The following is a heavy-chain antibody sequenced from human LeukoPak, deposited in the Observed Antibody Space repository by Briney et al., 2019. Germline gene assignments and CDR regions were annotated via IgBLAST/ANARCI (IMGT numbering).Heavy chain of an antibody. V-gene: IGHV4-34*01. D-gene: IGHD3-10*01. CDR3: ARGARFTMVRGALFDP. CDR1: GGSFSSYY. J-gene: IGHJ5*02. Sequence: SETLSLTCAVYGGSFSSYYWSWIRQPPGKGLEWIGEINHSGSTNYNPSLKSRVTISVDTSKNQFSLKLSSVTAADTAVYYCARGARFTMVRGALFDPWGQGTLVTVSS. CDR2: INHSGST.